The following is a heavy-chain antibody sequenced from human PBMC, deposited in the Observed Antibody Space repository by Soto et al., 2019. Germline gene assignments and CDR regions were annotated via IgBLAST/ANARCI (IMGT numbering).Heavy chain of an antibody. V-gene: IGHV2-5*02. CDR2: IYWDDDK. CDR1: GFSLSTSGVG. D-gene: IGHD1-7*01. J-gene: IGHJ4*02. Sequence: SGPTLVNPTQTLTLTCTFSGFSLSTSGVGVGWIRQPPGKALEWLALIYWDDDKRYSPSLKSRLTITKDTSKNQVVLTMTNMDPVDTATYYCAHRYNWNYEVEYYFDYWGQGTLVTVSS. CDR3: AHRYNWNYEVEYYFDY.